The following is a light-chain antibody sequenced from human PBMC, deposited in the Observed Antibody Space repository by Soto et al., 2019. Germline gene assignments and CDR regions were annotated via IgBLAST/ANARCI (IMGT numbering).Light chain of an antibody. CDR2: DVS. CDR3: SSYKSSSSV. CDR1: SSDVGGYDY. V-gene: IGLV2-14*01. J-gene: IGLJ1*01. Sequence: QSALTQPASVSGSPGQSITISCTGTSSDVGGYDYVSWYQQHPGKAPKLMIYDVSNRPSGVSNRFSGSKSGNTASLTISGLQAEDEAEYYCSSYKSSSSVFGTGTKVTVL.